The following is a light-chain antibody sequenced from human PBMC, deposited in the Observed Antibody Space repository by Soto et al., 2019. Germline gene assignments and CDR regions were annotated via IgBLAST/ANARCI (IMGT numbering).Light chain of an antibody. CDR3: QKYSGAPT. CDR1: QSISTR. V-gene: IGKV1-5*03. CDR2: QAS. Sequence: DIQMPQSPSTLSASVGDRVVITCRASQSISTRLAWYQQKPGKAPKLLIYQASSLESGVPSRFSGSGSGTEFTLTTSTLQPDDFATYSCQKYSGAPTFSQGTKVEIK. J-gene: IGKJ1*01.